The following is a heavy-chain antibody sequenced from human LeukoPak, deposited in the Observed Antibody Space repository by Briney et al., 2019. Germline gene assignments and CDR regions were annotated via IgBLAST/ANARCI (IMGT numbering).Heavy chain of an antibody. CDR3: ARRADYDFWSGYPSYAFDI. D-gene: IGHD3-3*01. V-gene: IGHV4-4*07. Sequence: PSETLSLTCTVSGGSISSYYWSWIRQPAGKGLEWIGRIYTSGSTNYNPSLKSRVTMSVDTSKNQFSLKLSSVTAADTAVYYCARRADYDFWSGYPSYAFDIWGQGTMVTVSS. CDR2: IYTSGST. CDR1: GGSISSYY. J-gene: IGHJ3*02.